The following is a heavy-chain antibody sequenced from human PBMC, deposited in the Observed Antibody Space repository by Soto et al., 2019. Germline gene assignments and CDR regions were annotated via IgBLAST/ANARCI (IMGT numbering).Heavy chain of an antibody. J-gene: IGHJ4*02. D-gene: IGHD2-2*01. CDR3: ARDGGVVPAAPTYFDY. CDR1: GYTFTGFY. V-gene: IGHV1-2*02. CDR2: INPNNGDT. Sequence: ASVKVSCKASGYTFTGFYLHWVRRAPGQGLEWMGWINPNNGDTNYAQRFQGRVIMTRDTSITTAYMEVSRLRSDDTAVYYCARDGGVVPAAPTYFDYWGQGTLVTVSS.